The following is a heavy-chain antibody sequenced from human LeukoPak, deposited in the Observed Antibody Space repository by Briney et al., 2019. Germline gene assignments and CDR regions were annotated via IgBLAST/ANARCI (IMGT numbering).Heavy chain of an antibody. CDR2: IYYSGST. J-gene: IGHJ5*02. D-gene: IGHD3-22*01. V-gene: IGHV4-39*07. Sequence: SETLSLTCTVSGGSISSSSYYWGWIRQPPGKGLEWIGSIYYSGSTYYNPSLKSRVTISVDTSKNQFSLKLSSVTAADTAVYYCARSPSGYYLGRFDPWGQGTLVTVSS. CDR1: GGSISSSSYY. CDR3: ARSPSGYYLGRFDP.